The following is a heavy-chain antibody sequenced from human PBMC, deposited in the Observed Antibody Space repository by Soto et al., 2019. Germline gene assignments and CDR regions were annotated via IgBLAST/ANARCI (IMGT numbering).Heavy chain of an antibody. D-gene: IGHD3-22*01. CDR3: AAALYYYDSSGYYLDYFDY. CDR2: IVVGSGNT. CDR1: GFTFTSSA. J-gene: IGHJ4*02. V-gene: IGHV1-58*01. Sequence: SVKVSCKASGFTFTSSAVQWVLQARGQRLEWIGWIVVGSGNTNYAQKFQERVTITRDMSTSTAYMELSSLRSEDTAVYYCAAALYYYDSSGYYLDYFDYWGQGTLVTVPQ.